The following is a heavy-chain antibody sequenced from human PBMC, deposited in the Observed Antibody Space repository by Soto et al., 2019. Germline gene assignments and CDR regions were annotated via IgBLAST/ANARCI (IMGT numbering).Heavy chain of an antibody. D-gene: IGHD3-10*01. CDR2: IYYSGST. Sequence: PSETLSLTCTVSGGSISSSSYYWGWIRQPPGKGLEWIGSIYYSGSTYYNPSLKSRVTISVDTSKIQCSLKLSSVTAADTAVYYCARHRGPMVRGVITNWCDPWGQGTLVTVSS. J-gene: IGHJ5*02. CDR1: GGSISSSSYY. V-gene: IGHV4-39*01. CDR3: ARHRGPMVRGVITNWCDP.